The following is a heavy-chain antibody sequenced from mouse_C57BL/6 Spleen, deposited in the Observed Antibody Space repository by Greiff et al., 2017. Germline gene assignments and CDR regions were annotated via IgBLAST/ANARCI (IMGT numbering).Heavy chain of an antibody. CDR3: ARYGNPFDY. CDR2: ISSGSSTI. J-gene: IGHJ2*01. V-gene: IGHV5-17*01. D-gene: IGHD2-1*01. Sequence: DVKLVEPGGGLVKPGGSLKLSCAASGFTFSDYGMHWVRQAPEKGLEWVAYISSGSSTIYYADTVKGRFTISRDNAKNTLFLQMTSLRSEDTAMYYCARYGNPFDYWGQGTTLTVSS. CDR1: GFTFSDYG.